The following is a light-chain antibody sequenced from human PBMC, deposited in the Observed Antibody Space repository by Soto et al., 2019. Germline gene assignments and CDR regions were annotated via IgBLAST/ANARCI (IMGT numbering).Light chain of an antibody. Sequence: EIVMTQSPATLSVSPGERATLSCRASESVNSNLAWYKQRPGQAPRLLVYDASTRATGIPARYSGSGSGTELNLTMSGLQSEDFEVYQCQQYNNWPPRFTFGPGTKVDI. CDR1: ESVNSN. CDR3: QQYNNWPPRFT. V-gene: IGKV3-15*01. J-gene: IGKJ3*01. CDR2: DAS.